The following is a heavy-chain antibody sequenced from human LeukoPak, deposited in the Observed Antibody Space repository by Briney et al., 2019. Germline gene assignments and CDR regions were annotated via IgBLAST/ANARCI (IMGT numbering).Heavy chain of an antibody. V-gene: IGHV3-20*04. CDR1: GFTFDDYG. J-gene: IGHJ2*01. CDR2: ITWNGGQT. Sequence: PGGSLRRSCAASGFTFDDYGMSWVRQGPGKGLEWVSTITWNGGQTAYADSVKGRFTISRDNAKNSLYLGMNSLSPEDTALYYCARSSTTVTTRFFDLWGRGTLVTVSS. CDR3: ARSSTTVTTRFFDL. D-gene: IGHD4-17*01.